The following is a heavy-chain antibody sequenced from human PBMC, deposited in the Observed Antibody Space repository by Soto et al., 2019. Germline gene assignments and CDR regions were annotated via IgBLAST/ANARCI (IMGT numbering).Heavy chain of an antibody. V-gene: IGHV4-31*03. CDR1: GGSVNNADYF. CDR3: ARDADYGGSRGGMDV. CDR2: IYYSGST. J-gene: IGHJ6*02. Sequence: QVRLEESGPGLVKPSETLSLICSVSGGSVNNADYFWSWIRHHPENGLEWIGYIYYSGSTRYNPPFKTRATLSIDTSKNQFSLRLNSATVADTAVYFCARDADYGGSRGGMDVWGLGTTVTVSS. D-gene: IGHD4-17*01.